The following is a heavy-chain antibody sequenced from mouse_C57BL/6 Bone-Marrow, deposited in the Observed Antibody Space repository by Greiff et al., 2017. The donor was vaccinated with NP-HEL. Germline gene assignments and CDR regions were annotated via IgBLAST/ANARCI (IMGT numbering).Heavy chain of an antibody. Sequence: VQLQQPGAELVKPGASVKLSCKASGYTFTSYWMQWVKQRPGQGLEWIGEIDPSDSYTNYNQKFKGKATLTVDTSSSTAYMQLSSLTSEDSAVYYCAREGEGYWGQGTTLTVSS. V-gene: IGHV1-50*01. CDR2: IDPSDSYT. CDR3: AREGEGY. CDR1: GYTFTSYW. J-gene: IGHJ2*01.